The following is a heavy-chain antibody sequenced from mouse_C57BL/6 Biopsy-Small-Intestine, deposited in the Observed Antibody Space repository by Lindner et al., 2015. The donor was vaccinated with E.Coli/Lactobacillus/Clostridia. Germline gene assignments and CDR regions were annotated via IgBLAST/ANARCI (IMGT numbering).Heavy chain of an antibody. Sequence: VQLQESGAELMKPGASVKISCKASGYAFSSSWMNWVKQRPGKGLEWIGRIYPGDGDTNYNGKFKGKATLTADKSSSTAYMQLSSLTSEDSAVYFCARSGDGYYPYYFDYWGQGTTLTVSS. D-gene: IGHD2-3*01. J-gene: IGHJ2*01. CDR3: ARSGDGYYPYYFDY. CDR1: GYAFSSSW. V-gene: IGHV1-82*01. CDR2: IYPGDGDT.